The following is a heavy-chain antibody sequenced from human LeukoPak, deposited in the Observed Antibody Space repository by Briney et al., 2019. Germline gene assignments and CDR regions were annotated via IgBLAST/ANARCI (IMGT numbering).Heavy chain of an antibody. CDR3: ARADWTYVFVDY. CDR1: GFTFSSYE. D-gene: IGHD1-7*01. V-gene: IGHV3-48*03. Sequence: TGGSLRLSCAASGFTFSSYEMNWVRQAPGKGLEWASYISSSGGTIYYADSVKGRFTISRDNDKNSLYLQMNSLRAEDTAVYYCARADWTYVFVDYWGQGTLVTVSS. J-gene: IGHJ4*02. CDR2: ISSSGGTI.